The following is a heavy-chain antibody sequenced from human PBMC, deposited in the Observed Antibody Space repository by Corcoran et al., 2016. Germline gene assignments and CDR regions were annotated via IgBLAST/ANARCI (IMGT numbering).Heavy chain of an antibody. Sequence: QVQLVQSGAEVKKPGASVKVSCKASGYTFTSYGISWVRQAPGQGLEWMGWISAYNGNTNYAQKLQGRVTMTTDKSTSTAYMELRSLRSDYTAVDYCARHRGYYDSSGYYLRDAFDIWGQGTMVTVSS. D-gene: IGHD3-22*01. CDR3: ARHRGYYDSSGYYLRDAFDI. CDR2: ISAYNGNT. CDR1: GYTFTSYG. V-gene: IGHV1-18*01. J-gene: IGHJ3*02.